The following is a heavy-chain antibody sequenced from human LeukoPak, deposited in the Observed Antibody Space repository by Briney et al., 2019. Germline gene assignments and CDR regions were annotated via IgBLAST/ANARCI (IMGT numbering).Heavy chain of an antibody. CDR2: INYSGNT. V-gene: IGHV4-39*01. CDR1: GGSLSRSNYY. CDR3: ARYWGPYDNSGSYFDY. D-gene: IGHD3-22*01. Sequence: SETPSPTRTVSGGSLSRSNYYRVLLPPPPRKGVEWVATINYSGNTYYNPPLKSRVTISVDTSKNQFSLKLSSVTAADTAVYYCARYWGPYDNSGSYFDYWGQGTLVTVSS. J-gene: IGHJ4*02.